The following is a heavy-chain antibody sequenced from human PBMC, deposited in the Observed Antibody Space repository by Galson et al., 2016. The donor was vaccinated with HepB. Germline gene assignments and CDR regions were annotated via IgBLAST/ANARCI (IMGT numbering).Heavy chain of an antibody. D-gene: IGHD2-21*01. J-gene: IGHJ4*02. Sequence: SLRLSCAASGFPFSGYSMTWVRQAPGKGLEWVSTITANGATTYYSDSVKGRATVSRDNSKNTGSLQMNGLSAEDTAVYYCAKEGERAWYFESWGQGAQVTVSS. CDR1: GFPFSGYS. CDR3: AKEGERAWYFES. V-gene: IGHV3-23*01. CDR2: ITANGATT.